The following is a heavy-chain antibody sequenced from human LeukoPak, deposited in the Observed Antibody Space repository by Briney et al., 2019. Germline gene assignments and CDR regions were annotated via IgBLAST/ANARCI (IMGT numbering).Heavy chain of an antibody. CDR2: IYYSGST. D-gene: IGHD3-9*01. CDR3: ASSTSYYDILTGYFLLYGMDV. Sequence: SQTLSLTCTVSGGSISSGGYYWSWIRQHPGKGLEWIGYIYYSGSTYYNPSLKSRVTISVDTSKNQFSLKLSSVTAADTAVYYCASSTSYYDILTGYFLLYGMDVRGQGATVTVSS. CDR1: GGSISSGGYY. V-gene: IGHV4-31*03. J-gene: IGHJ6*02.